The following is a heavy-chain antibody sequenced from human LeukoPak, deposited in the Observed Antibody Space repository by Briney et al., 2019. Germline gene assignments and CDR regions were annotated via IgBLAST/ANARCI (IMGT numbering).Heavy chain of an antibody. J-gene: IGHJ6*02. V-gene: IGHV3-66*01. CDR1: GFTVSSNY. CDR3: ARDSLLWFGESGYGMDV. Sequence: GGSLRLSCAASGFTVSSNYMSWVRQAPGKGLEWVSVIYSGGSTYYADSVKGRFTISRDNSKNTLYLQMNSLRAEDTAVYYCARDSLLWFGESGYGMDVWGQGTTVTVSS. D-gene: IGHD3-10*01. CDR2: IYSGGST.